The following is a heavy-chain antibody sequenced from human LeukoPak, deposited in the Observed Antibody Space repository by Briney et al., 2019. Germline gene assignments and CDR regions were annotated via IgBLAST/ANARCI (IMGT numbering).Heavy chain of an antibody. V-gene: IGHV4-34*01. CDR1: GGSFSGYY. CDR2: INHSGST. CDR3: ARGPVVEKQRDRRFDP. Sequence: SETLSLTCAVYGGSFSGYYWSWIRQPPGKGLEWIGEINHSGSTNYNPSLKSRVTISVDTSKNQFSLKLSSVTPADTAVYYCARGPVVEKQRDRRFDPWGQGTLVTVSS. D-gene: IGHD2-15*01. J-gene: IGHJ5*02.